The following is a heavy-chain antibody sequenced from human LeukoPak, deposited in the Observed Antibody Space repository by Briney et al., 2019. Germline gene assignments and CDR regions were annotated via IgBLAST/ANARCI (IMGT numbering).Heavy chain of an antibody. J-gene: IGHJ5*02. Sequence: GGSLRLSCAVSGFTFSSYSMNWVRRAPGKGLEWVSSISSSSSYIYYADSVKGRFTLSRDNAKNSLYLQMNSLRAEDTAVYYCARAETTVARGWFDPWGQGTLVTVSS. CDR1: GFTFSSYS. CDR3: ARAETTVARGWFDP. CDR2: ISSSSSYI. V-gene: IGHV3-21*01. D-gene: IGHD4-23*01.